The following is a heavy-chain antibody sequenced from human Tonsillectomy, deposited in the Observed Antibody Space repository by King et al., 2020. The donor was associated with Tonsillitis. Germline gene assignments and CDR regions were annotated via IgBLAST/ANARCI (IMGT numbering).Heavy chain of an antibody. Sequence: QLVQSGAEVKKPGASVKVSCKASGYTFTSYYMHWVRQAPGQGLEWMGIINPSGGCTSYAQKFQGRVTMTRDTSTSTVYMELSSLRSEDTAVYYCAREGGYSYGRRDYYYYYGMDVWGQGTTVTVSS. CDR2: INPSGGCT. CDR3: AREGGYSYGRRDYYYYYGMDV. D-gene: IGHD5-18*01. V-gene: IGHV1-46*03. CDR1: GYTFTSYY. J-gene: IGHJ6*02.